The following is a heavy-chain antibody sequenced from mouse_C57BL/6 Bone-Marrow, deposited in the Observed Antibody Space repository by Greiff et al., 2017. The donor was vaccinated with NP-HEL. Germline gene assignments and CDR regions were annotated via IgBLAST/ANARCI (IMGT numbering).Heavy chain of an antibody. CDR2: ISNGGGST. CDR1: GFTFSDYY. Sequence: EVMLVESGGGLVQPGGSLKLSCAASGFTFSDYYMYWVRQTPEKRLEWVAYISNGGGSTYYPDTVKGRFTISRDNAKNTLYLQMSRLKSEDTAMYYCARHLRTVYAMDYWGQGTSVTVSS. V-gene: IGHV5-12*01. D-gene: IGHD1-1*01. J-gene: IGHJ4*01. CDR3: ARHLRTVYAMDY.